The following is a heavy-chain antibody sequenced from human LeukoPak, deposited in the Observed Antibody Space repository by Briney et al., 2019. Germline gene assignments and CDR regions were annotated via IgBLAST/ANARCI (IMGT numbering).Heavy chain of an antibody. J-gene: IGHJ4*02. CDR1: GYTFTGYY. D-gene: IGHD1-14*01. CDR3: AGGITGGDF. CDR2: INPNGGGT. V-gene: IGHV1-2*02. Sequence: GAAVKVSCKASGYTFTGYYIHWVRHTPEQGLEWMGCINPNGGGTNYAQKFQGRVSMTRDTSISTAYMELNRVTFDDTALYYCAGGITGGDFWGQGTLVTVSS.